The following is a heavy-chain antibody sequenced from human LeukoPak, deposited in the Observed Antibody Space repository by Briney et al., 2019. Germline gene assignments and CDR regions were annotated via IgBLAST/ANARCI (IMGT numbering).Heavy chain of an antibody. CDR2: IGSSSSTYI. CDR3: ARDGYSDY. Sequence: GGSLRLSCAASGFSFSSSSMNWVRQAPGKGLEWVSSIGSSSSTYIYYADSAKGRFTISRDNAKNSLYLHMNSLRAEDTAVYYCARDGYSDYWGQGTLVTVSS. CDR1: GFSFSSSS. V-gene: IGHV3-21*01. J-gene: IGHJ4*02. D-gene: IGHD3-22*01.